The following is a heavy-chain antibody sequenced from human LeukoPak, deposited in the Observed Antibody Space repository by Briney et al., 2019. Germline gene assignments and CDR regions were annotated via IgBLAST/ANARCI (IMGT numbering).Heavy chain of an antibody. D-gene: IGHD5/OR15-5a*01. CDR3: ARVGSTSYYYYGMDV. J-gene: IGHJ6*02. CDR1: GFTFSSYA. CDR2: ISSNGGST. Sequence: GGSLRLSCAASGFTFSSYAMHWVRQAPGKGLEYVSAISSNGGSTYYANSVKGRFTISRDNSKNTLYPQMGSLRAEDMAVYYCARVGSTSYYYYGMDVWGQGTTVTVSS. V-gene: IGHV3-64*01.